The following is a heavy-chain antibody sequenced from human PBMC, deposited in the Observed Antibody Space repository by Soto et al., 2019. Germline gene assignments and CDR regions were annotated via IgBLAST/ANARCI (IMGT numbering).Heavy chain of an antibody. D-gene: IGHD5-18*01. Sequence: PGGSLRLSCAASGFTFSSYSMNWVRQAPGKGLEWVSSISSSSGYIYYADSVKGRFTISRDNAKNSLYLQMNSLRAEDTAVYYCARDIVPRGYSHGPGYWGQGTLVTVFS. CDR2: ISSSSGYI. V-gene: IGHV3-21*01. CDR1: GFTFSSYS. CDR3: ARDIVPRGYSHGPGY. J-gene: IGHJ4*02.